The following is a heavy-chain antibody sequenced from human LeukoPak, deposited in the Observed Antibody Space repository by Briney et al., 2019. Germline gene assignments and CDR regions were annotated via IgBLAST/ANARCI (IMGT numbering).Heavy chain of an antibody. D-gene: IGHD2-2*01. CDR3: ARDVVRYCSSTSCNGGF. J-gene: IGHJ4*02. V-gene: IGHV3-30*02. CDR1: GFTFSDYG. CDR2: IRYDGSDAGRNE. Sequence: GGSLRLSCAASGFTFSDYGMHWVRQAPGTGLEWVAYIRYDGSDAGRNEYFSDSVRGRFTISRDNSKNTVWLQMNSLRADDTAVYYCARDVVRYCSSTSCNGGFWGQGTLVTVSS.